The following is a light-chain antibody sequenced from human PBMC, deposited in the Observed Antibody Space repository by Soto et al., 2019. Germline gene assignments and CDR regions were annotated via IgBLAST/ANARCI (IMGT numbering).Light chain of an antibody. CDR1: QSLLHSGGANY. CDR2: LGS. CDR3: MQALQAPLT. V-gene: IGKV2-28*01. Sequence: DIVMTQSPLSLPVTPGEPASISCRSSQSLLHSGGANYLDWYVQKPGQSPHLLIYLGSNRASGVPYRFSGTGSGTDFTLKISRVEAEDVGVYYCMQALQAPLTFGGGTKVEIK. J-gene: IGKJ4*01.